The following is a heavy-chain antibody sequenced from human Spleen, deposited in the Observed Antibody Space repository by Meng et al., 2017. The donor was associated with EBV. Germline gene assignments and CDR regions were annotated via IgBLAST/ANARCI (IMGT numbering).Heavy chain of an antibody. J-gene: IGHJ4*02. CDR2: IYYSGST. V-gene: IGHV4-30-4*01. CDR3: ASLEFGESTYYFDH. CDR1: GGSISTGGYY. Sequence: QVQLQESGPGLVKASQTLSLTCAVSGGSISTGGYYWSWIRQSPGKGLEWIGYIYYSGSTSYNPSLQSRVTISIDTSKNQFSLKLTSVTAADTAVYYCASLEFGESTYYFDHWGQGTLVTVAS. D-gene: IGHD3-10*01.